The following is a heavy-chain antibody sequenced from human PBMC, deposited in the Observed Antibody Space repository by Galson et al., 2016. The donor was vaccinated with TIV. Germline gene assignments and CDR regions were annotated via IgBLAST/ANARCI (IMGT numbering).Heavy chain of an antibody. Sequence: SETLSLTCPVSGGSMKTHYWTWIRQPPGKGLAWIGYIAYTGSPNYNPALRSRVTTSMDTSKNQFSLMFKSVPVADMSVFYCARVVLYGDCHELGQWGQGTRVTVSS. CDR3: ARVVLYGDCHELGQ. V-gene: IGHV4-59*11. CDR1: GGSMKTHY. CDR2: IAYTGSP. J-gene: IGHJ1*01. D-gene: IGHD2-21*02.